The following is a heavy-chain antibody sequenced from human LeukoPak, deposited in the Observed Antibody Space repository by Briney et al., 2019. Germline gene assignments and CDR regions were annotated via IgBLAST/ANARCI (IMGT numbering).Heavy chain of an antibody. CDR3: ATRPLEGYYDAFDI. V-gene: IGHV1-24*01. Sequence: ASVKVSCKVSGYTLTELSMHWVRQAPGKGLEWMGGFDPEDGETIYAQKFQGRVTMTEDTSTDTAYMELSSLRSEDTAVYYCATRPLEGYYDAFDIWGQGTMVTVSS. CDR2: FDPEDGET. J-gene: IGHJ3*02. D-gene: IGHD3-10*01. CDR1: GYTLTELS.